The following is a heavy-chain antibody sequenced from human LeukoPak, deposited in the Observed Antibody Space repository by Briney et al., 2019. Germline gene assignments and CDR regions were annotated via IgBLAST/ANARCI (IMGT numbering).Heavy chain of an antibody. CDR1: GSTFRNYW. Sequence: GGSLRLSCAVSGSTFRNYWMSWLRQGPGKGLEWLTCIKRDGSESHYVDSVRGRFTVSTDSATNSLVLRMHSPRAAATAVCSCASLQTDPTVVNGFWGQGTLVTVSS. CDR3: ASLQTDPTVVNGF. D-gene: IGHD4-11*01. V-gene: IGHV3-7*01. CDR2: IKRDGSES. J-gene: IGHJ4*02.